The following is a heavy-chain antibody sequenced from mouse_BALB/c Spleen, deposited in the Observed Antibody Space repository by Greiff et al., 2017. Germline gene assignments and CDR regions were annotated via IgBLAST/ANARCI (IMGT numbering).Heavy chain of an antibody. CDR1: GYTFSSYW. V-gene: IGHV1-9*01. J-gene: IGHJ3*01. Sequence: QVQLQQSGAELMKPGASVKISCKATGYTFSSYWIEWVKQRPGHGLEWIGEILPGSGSTNYNEKFKGKATFTADTSSNTAYMQLSSLTSEDSAVYYCARGRAIYYYGSSPFAYWGQGTLVTVSA. D-gene: IGHD1-1*01. CDR3: ARGRAIYYYGSSPFAY. CDR2: ILPGSGST.